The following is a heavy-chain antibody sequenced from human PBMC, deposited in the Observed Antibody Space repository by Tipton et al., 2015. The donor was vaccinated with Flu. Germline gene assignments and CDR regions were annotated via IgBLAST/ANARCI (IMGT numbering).Heavy chain of an antibody. V-gene: IGHV4-4*07. Sequence: TLSLTCTVSGGSISSYYWSWIRQPAGKGLEWIGRIYSSGSTNYNPSFKSRVTMSVETSKNQFSLKLSSVTAADTAVYYCARGSGSGTYVIFDYWGQGTLVTVSS. D-gene: IGHD3-10*01. CDR2: IYSSGST. J-gene: IGHJ4*02. CDR3: ARGSGSGTYVIFDY. CDR1: GGSISSYY.